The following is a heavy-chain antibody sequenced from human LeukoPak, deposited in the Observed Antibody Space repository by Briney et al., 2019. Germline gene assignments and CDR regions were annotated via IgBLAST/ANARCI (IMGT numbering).Heavy chain of an antibody. CDR2: ISGSGGST. CDR3: AKDQRDTAMALGPKILYCFDY. J-gene: IGHJ4*02. V-gene: IGHV3-23*01. Sequence: GGSLRLSCAASGFTFDDYAMSWVRQAPGKGLEWVSAISGSGGSTYYADSVKGRFTISRDNSKNTLYLQMNSLRAEDTAVYYCAKDQRDTAMALGPKILYCFDYWGQGTLVTVSS. D-gene: IGHD5-18*01. CDR1: GFTFDDYA.